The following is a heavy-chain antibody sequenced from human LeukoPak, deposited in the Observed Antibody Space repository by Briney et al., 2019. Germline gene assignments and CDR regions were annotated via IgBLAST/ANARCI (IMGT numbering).Heavy chain of an antibody. J-gene: IGHJ4*02. D-gene: IGHD3-22*01. CDR1: GFTFSSYA. V-gene: IGHV3-23*01. CDR2: ISGSGDRT. Sequence: GGSLRLSCAASGFTFSSYAMSWVRQAPGKGLEWVSGISGSGDRTFYTDSVKGRFTISRDNSKNTLYLQMNSLRAEDTAVYYCAKDYFDSSGYYYVPGLYYFDYWGQGTLATVSS. CDR3: AKDYFDSSGYYYVPGLYYFDY.